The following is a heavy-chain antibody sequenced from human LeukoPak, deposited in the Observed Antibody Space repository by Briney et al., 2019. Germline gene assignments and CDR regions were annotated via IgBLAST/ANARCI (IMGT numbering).Heavy chain of an antibody. CDR1: GGSISSYY. J-gene: IGHJ4*02. CDR3: AVGRGYSGLDY. D-gene: IGHD5-12*01. Sequence: ASETRSLTGTVSGGSISSYYWSWVRQPPGKGLEWSGYIYYSGSTNYNPSLKSRVTISVDTSKSQFSLKLRSVTAADTAVYYCAVGRGYSGLDYWGQGTLVTVSS. CDR2: IYYSGST. V-gene: IGHV4-59*01.